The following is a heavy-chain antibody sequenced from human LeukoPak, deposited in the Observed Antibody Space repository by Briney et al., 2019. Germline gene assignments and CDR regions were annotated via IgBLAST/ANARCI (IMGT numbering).Heavy chain of an antibody. CDR3: ARDRGKSWFDP. CDR2: IWYDGSNK. V-gene: IGHV3-33*01. Sequence: GGSLRLSCAASGFTFSSYGMHWVRQAPGKGLEWVAFIWYDGSNKYYTDSLKGRFTISRDNSKNTLYLQMNSLRAEDTAIYYCARDRGKSWFDPWGQGTLVTVSS. J-gene: IGHJ5*02. CDR1: GFTFSSYG.